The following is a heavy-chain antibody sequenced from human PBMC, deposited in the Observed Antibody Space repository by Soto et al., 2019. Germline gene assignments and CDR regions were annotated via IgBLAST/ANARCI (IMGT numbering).Heavy chain of an antibody. J-gene: IGHJ3*02. CDR3: ARDTSAIMTTVTTGAFDI. CDR1: GFTFSSYS. V-gene: IGHV3-48*01. CDR2: ISSSSSTI. Sequence: GGSLRLSCAASGFTFSSYSMNWVRQAPGKGLEWVSYISSSSSTIYYADSVKGRFTISRDNAKNSLYLKMNSLRAEDTAVYYCARDTSAIMTTVTTGAFDIWGQGTMVTVSS. D-gene: IGHD4-17*01.